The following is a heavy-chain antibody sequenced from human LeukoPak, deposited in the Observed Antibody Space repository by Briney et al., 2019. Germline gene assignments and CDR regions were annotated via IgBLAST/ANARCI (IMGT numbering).Heavy chain of an antibody. J-gene: IGHJ4*02. V-gene: IGHV1-18*01. CDR3: ATEGGWQPTDYGDHVY. D-gene: IGHD4-17*01. CDR1: GGTFSSYA. Sequence: ASVKVSCRASGGTFSSYAISWVRQAPGQGLEWMGWISPYNGNTNYAQKFQGRVTMTTDTSTRTAYMELRNLRSDDTALYYCATEGGWQPTDYGDHVYWGQGTLVTVSS. CDR2: ISPYNGNT.